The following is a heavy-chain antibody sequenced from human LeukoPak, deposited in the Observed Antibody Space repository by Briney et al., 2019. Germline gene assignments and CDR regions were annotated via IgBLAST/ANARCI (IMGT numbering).Heavy chain of an antibody. D-gene: IGHD2-2*01. Sequence: SGPTLLKPTQTLTLTCSFSGFSLSTSGVGVGWIRQPPGKALEWLALIYWNDDIRYNPSLKTRLTITKDTSRNQVVLTMTNVDPVDTATYYCAHAPLGSCGSTSCLTWFDPWGPGTLVTVSS. CDR2: IYWNDDI. CDR3: AHAPLGSCGSTSCLTWFDP. J-gene: IGHJ5*02. V-gene: IGHV2-5*01. CDR1: GFSLSTSGVG.